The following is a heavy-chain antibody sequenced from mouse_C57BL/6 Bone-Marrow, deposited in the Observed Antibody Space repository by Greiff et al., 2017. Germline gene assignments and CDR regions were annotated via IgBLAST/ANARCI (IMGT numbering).Heavy chain of an antibody. CDR3: ALRGSSPLAY. J-gene: IGHJ3*01. CDR1: GYTFTSYW. V-gene: IGHV1-55*01. Sequence: VKLMESGAELVKPGASVKMSCKASGYTFTSYWITWVKQRPGQGLEWIGYIYPGSGSTNYNAKFKSKATLTVDTSSSTAYLQLSSLTSEDSAVYCCALRGSSPLAYWGQGTLVTVSA. D-gene: IGHD1-1*01. CDR2: IYPGSGST.